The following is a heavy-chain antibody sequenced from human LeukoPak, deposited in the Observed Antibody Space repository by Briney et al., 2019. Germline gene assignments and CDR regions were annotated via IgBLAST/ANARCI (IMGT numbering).Heavy chain of an antibody. J-gene: IGHJ4*02. CDR3: ARAGGMSFGHCVEVDY. CDR1: GYSISSGYY. V-gene: IGHV4-38-2*02. CDR2: IYYSGST. D-gene: IGHD3-10*01. Sequence: SETLSLTCTVSGYSISSGYYWGWIRQPPGKGLEWIGSIYYSGSTYYNPSLKSRVTISVDTSKNQFSLKLSSVTAADTAVYYCARAGGMSFGHCVEVDYWGQGTLVTVSS.